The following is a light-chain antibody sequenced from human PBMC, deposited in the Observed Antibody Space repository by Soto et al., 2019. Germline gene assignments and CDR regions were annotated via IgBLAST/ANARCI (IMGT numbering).Light chain of an antibody. Sequence: EIVLTQSPATLSLSPGERATLSCRASQSLFSNLAWFQQKPGQAPRLLIYDASNRATGIPARFSGSGSGTDFNLTISSLEPEDFAVYYCQQRRNLPWTFGPGTKVDIK. CDR3: QQRRNLPWT. J-gene: IGKJ3*01. CDR1: QSLFSN. V-gene: IGKV3-11*01. CDR2: DAS.